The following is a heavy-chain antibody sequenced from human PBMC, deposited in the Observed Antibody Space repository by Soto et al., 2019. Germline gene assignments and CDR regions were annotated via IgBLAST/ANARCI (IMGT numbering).Heavy chain of an antibody. D-gene: IGHD1-26*01. Sequence: QVQLVQSGAEVKKPGASVKVSCKASGYTFTSYDISWVRQAPGQGLEWMGWISTYNGNTNYAQRLQGRGTMTTDTSTSPAYMARRSLRSDDTAVYYCASGMGQPLDYWGQGTLVTVSS. CDR3: ASGMGQPLDY. V-gene: IGHV1-18*01. J-gene: IGHJ4*02. CDR1: GYTFTSYD. CDR2: ISTYNGNT.